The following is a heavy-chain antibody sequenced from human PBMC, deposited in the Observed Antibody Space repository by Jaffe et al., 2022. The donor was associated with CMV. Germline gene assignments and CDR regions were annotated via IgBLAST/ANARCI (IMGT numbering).Heavy chain of an antibody. CDR3: ATPYGDYPPTYYYYMDV. CDR1: GFTFSSYE. Sequence: EVQLVESGGGLVQPGGSLRLSCAASGFTFSSYEMNWVRQAPGKGLEWVSYISSSGSTIYYADSVKGRFTISRDNAKNSLYLQMNSLRAEDTAVYYCATPYGDYPPTYYYYMDVWGKGTTVTVSS. J-gene: IGHJ6*03. D-gene: IGHD4-17*01. CDR2: ISSSGSTI. V-gene: IGHV3-48*03.